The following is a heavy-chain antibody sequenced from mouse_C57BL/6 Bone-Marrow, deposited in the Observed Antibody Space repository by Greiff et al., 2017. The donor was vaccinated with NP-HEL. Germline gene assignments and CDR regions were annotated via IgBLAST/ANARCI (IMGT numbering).Heavy chain of an antibody. CDR2: IDPENGDT. J-gene: IGHJ1*03. CDR3: TTRIYYYGSSCV. V-gene: IGHV14-4*01. CDR1: GFNIKDDY. D-gene: IGHD1-1*01. Sequence: EVQRVESGAELVRPGASVKLSCTASGFNIKDDYMHWVKQRPEQGLEWIGWIDPENGDTEYASKFQGKATITADTSSNTAYLQLSSLTSEDTAVYYCTTRIYYYGSSCVWGTGTTVTVSS.